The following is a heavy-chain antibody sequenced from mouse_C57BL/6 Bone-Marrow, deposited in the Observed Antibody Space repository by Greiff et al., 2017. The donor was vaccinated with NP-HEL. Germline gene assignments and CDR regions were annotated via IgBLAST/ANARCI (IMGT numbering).Heavy chain of an antibody. V-gene: IGHV5-17*01. J-gene: IGHJ3*01. Sequence: EVQGVESGGGLVKPGGSLKLSCAASGFTFSDYGMHWVRQAPEKGLEWVAYISSGSSTIYYADTVKGRFTISRDNAKNTLFLQMTSLRSEDTAMYYCARRNYYGSSAWFAYWGQGTLVTVSA. CDR1: GFTFSDYG. CDR2: ISSGSSTI. D-gene: IGHD1-1*01. CDR3: ARRNYYGSSAWFAY.